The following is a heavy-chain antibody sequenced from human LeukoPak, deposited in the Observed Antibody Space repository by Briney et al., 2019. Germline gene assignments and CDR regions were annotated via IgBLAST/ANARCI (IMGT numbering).Heavy chain of an antibody. CDR3: ARDRGVVPITGAFDI. Sequence: GGSLRLSCAASGFTFSRYAMHWVRQAPGKGLEWVAVISYDGSNKYYADSVKGRFTISRDNSKNTLYLQMNSLRAEDTAVYYCARDRGVVPITGAFDIWGQGTMVTVSS. CDR2: ISYDGSNK. CDR1: GFTFSRYA. D-gene: IGHD3-10*01. J-gene: IGHJ3*02. V-gene: IGHV3-30*04.